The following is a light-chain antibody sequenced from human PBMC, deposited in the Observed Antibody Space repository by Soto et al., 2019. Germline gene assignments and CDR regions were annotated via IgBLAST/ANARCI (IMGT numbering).Light chain of an antibody. Sequence: AIRMTQSPSSLSASTGDRVTITCRASQGISSYLAWYQQKPGKAPKLLIYAASTLQSGVPSRFSGSGSGTDVTLTISCLQSEDFATYYCQQYYSYPQTFGRGTKLEIK. V-gene: IGKV1-8*01. J-gene: IGKJ1*01. CDR3: QQYYSYPQT. CDR1: QGISSY. CDR2: AAS.